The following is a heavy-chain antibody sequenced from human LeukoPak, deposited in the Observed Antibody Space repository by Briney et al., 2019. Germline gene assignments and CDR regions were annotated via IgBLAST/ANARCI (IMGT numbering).Heavy chain of an antibody. CDR1: GFTFRSYE. J-gene: IGHJ4*02. D-gene: IGHD6-19*01. CDR3: ARDPGDILVAGTFDY. Sequence: GGSLRLSCEDSGFTFRSYEMNWVRQAPGKGLEWIAYLSSSGSAFSYADSVKGRFTISRDNAKNSLYLQMNSLRAEDTAFYYCARDPGDILVAGTFDYWGQGTLVTVSS. CDR2: LSSSGSAF. V-gene: IGHV3-48*03.